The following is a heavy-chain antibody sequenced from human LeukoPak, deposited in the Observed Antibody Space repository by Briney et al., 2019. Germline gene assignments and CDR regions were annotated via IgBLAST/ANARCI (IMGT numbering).Heavy chain of an antibody. D-gene: IGHD3-10*01. CDR1: GFTFSSYS. Sequence: GGSLRLSYAASGFTFSSYSMNWVRQAPGKGLEWVSSISSSSSYIYYADSVKGRFTISRDNAKNSLYLQMNSLRAEDTAVYYCAKASRSYYNAYFDYWGQGTLVTVSS. J-gene: IGHJ4*02. V-gene: IGHV3-21*01. CDR3: AKASRSYYNAYFDY. CDR2: ISSSSSYI.